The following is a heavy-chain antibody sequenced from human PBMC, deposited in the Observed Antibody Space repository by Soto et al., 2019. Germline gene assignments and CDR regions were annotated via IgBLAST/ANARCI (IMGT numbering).Heavy chain of an antibody. D-gene: IGHD6-6*01. CDR3: ARPRRGSSSAGYDY. Sequence: SETLSLTCTVSGGSISSRSYSWGWIRQPPGKGLEWIGSIYYSGSTYYNPSLKSRVTISVDTSKNQFSLKLSSVTAADTAVYYCARPRRGSSSAGYDYWGQGTMVTVSS. J-gene: IGHJ4*02. CDR1: GGSISSRSYS. CDR2: IYYSGST. V-gene: IGHV4-39*01.